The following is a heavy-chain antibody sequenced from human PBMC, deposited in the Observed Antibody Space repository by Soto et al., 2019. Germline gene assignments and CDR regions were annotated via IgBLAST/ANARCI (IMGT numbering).Heavy chain of an antibody. V-gene: IGHV1-8*01. D-gene: IGHD3-3*01. Sequence: ASVKVSCKASGYTFTSYDINWVRQATGQGLEWMGWMNPNSGNTGYAQKFQGRVTMTRNTSISTAYMELSSLRSEDTAVYYCARTQYDFWSGYSSYYYGMDVWGQGTTVTVSS. J-gene: IGHJ6*02. CDR3: ARTQYDFWSGYSSYYYGMDV. CDR2: MNPNSGNT. CDR1: GYTFTSYD.